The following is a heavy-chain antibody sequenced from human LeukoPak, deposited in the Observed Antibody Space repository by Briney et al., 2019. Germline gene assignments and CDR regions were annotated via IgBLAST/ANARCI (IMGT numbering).Heavy chain of an antibody. J-gene: IGHJ3*02. V-gene: IGHV1-69*13. CDR3: ARAPYIVGATRSAFDI. Sequence: SVNVSCKASGGTFSSYAISWVRQAPGQGLEWMGGIIPIFGTANYAQKFQGRVTITADESTSTAYMELSSLRSEDTAVYYCARAPYIVGATRSAFDIWGQGTMVTVSS. CDR1: GGTFSSYA. CDR2: IIPIFGTA. D-gene: IGHD1-26*01.